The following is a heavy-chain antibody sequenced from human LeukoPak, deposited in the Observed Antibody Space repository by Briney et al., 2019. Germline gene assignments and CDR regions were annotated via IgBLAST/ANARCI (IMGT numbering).Heavy chain of an antibody. J-gene: IGHJ4*02. V-gene: IGHV3-23*01. CDR2: ISGSGGST. CDR1: GFSFSSYA. Sequence: GGSLRLSCVASGFSFSSYAMSWVRQAPGKGLEWVSIISGSGGSTNYADSVKGRFTISRDNSKNTLYLQMNSLRAEDTAVYYCAKERYSSSHTRYFDYWGQGTLVTVSS. CDR3: AKERYSSSHTRYFDY. D-gene: IGHD6-13*01.